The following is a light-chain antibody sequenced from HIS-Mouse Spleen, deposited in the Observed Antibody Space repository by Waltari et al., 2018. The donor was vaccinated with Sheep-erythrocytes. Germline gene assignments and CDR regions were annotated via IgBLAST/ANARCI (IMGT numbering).Light chain of an antibody. CDR3: CSYAGSSTPWV. CDR1: RSDVGGYNL. CDR2: EGS. V-gene: IGLV2-23*01. J-gene: IGLJ3*02. Sequence: QSALTQPASVSGSPGHSIPISSTGTRSDVGGYNLVSWYQQHPGKAPKLMIYEGSKRPSGVSNRFSGSKSGNTASLTISGLQAEDEADYYCCSYAGSSTPWVFGGGTKLTVL.